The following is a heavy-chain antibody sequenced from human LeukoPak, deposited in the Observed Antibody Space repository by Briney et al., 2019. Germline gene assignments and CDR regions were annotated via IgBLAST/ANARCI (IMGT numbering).Heavy chain of an antibody. V-gene: IGHV4-59*01. CDR3: ARGVYIAAAQYGY. D-gene: IGHD6-13*01. CDR2: IYSSPPP. CDR1: GGSISSYY. J-gene: IGHJ4*02. Sequence: SETLSLTCTVSGGSISSYYWRWIRQPPGKGREGSRYIYSSPPPTYTPSLNRPLTISVAPSKHQFSLKLSSVTAADTAVYYCARGVYIAAAQYGYWGQGTLVTVSS.